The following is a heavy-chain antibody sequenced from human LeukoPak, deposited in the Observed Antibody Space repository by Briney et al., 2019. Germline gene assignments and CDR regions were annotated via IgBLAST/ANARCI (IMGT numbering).Heavy chain of an antibody. CDR1: GYTFTGYY. J-gene: IGHJ4*02. CDR3: ARESVTAMEYYFDY. D-gene: IGHD5-18*01. V-gene: IGHV1-2*02. Sequence: ASVKVSCKASGYTFTGYYMHWVRQAPRQGLEWMGWINPNSGGTNYAQKFQGRVTMTRDTSISTAYMELSRLRSDDTAVYYCARESVTAMEYYFDYWGQGTLVTVSS. CDR2: INPNSGGT.